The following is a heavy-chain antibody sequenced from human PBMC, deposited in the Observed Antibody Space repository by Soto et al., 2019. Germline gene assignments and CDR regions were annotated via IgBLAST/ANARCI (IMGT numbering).Heavy chain of an antibody. CDR1: GYTFSTYG. V-gene: IGHV1-18*01. CDR3: TREGSAPYYYYGMAV. D-gene: IGHD3-10*01. J-gene: IGHJ6*02. Sequence: ASVKVSCKASGYTFSTYGISWVRQAPGQGLEWMGWINTHNGNTNYAQNLQGRVTMTADTSTSTAYMELRSLRSDDTAVYYCTREGSAPYYYYGMAVWGQGTTVTVSS. CDR2: INTHNGNT.